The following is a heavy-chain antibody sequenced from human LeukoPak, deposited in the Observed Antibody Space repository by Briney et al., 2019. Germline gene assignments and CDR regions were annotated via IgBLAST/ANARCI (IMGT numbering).Heavy chain of an antibody. CDR3: GGGDYYDGSGYYSGGGDY. J-gene: IGHJ4*02. CDR2: ISGSGGST. D-gene: IGHD3-22*01. CDR1: GFSFSSYA. Sequence: GGSLRLSCAASGFSFSSYAMSWVRQAPGKGLEWVSAISGSGGSTYYADSVKGRFTISRDNSKNTLYLQMNSLRAEDTAVYYCGGGDYYDGSGYYSGGGDYWGQGTLVTVSS. V-gene: IGHV3-23*01.